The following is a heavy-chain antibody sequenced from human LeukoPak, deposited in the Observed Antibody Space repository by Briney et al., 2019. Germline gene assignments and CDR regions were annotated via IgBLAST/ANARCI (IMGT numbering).Heavy chain of an antibody. CDR2: IYYSGST. CDR1: GASISSGDYY. D-gene: IGHD2-2*01. Sequence: PSQTLSLTCTVSGASISSGDYYWSWIRQPPGKGLEWIGYIYYSGSTSYNPSLNSRLTMSLDTSKNPFSLKLSSMTAADTAVYYCARVCSGTSDFGTFDYWGQGTLVTVSS. J-gene: IGHJ4*02. CDR3: ARVCSGTSDFGTFDY. V-gene: IGHV4-30-4*01.